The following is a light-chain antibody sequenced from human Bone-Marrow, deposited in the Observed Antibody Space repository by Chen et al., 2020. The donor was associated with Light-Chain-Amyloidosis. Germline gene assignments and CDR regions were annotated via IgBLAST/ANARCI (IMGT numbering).Light chain of an antibody. V-gene: IGLV3-21*02. J-gene: IGLJ3*02. Sequence: SYVLTQPPSLSVAPGQTARITCGGNNIGSKSVHWYQQKPGQAPVLVVYVDSDRPAGIPERFSGANSGNTATLTVSRVDAGDEADYYCQVWDSSSDHPVFGGGTKLTVL. CDR3: QVWDSSSDHPV. CDR2: VDS. CDR1: NIGSKS.